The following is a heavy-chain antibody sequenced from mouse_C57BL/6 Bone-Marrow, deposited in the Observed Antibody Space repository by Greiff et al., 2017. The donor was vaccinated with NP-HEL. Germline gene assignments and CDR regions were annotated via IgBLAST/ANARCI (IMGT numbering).Heavy chain of an antibody. CDR3: ARRGYY. D-gene: IGHD2-2*01. V-gene: IGHV1-19*01. CDR2: INPYNGGT. Sequence: DVKLQESGPVLVKPGASVKMSCKASGYTFTDYYMNWVKQSHGKSLEWIGVINPYNGGTSYNQKFKGKATLTVDKSSSTAYMELNSLTSEDSAVYYCARRGYYWGQGTLVTVSA. CDR1: GYTFTDYY. J-gene: IGHJ3*01.